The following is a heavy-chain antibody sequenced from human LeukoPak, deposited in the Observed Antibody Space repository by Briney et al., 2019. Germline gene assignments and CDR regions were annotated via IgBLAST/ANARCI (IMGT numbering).Heavy chain of an antibody. V-gene: IGHV1-8*01. CDR1: GYTFTSYD. D-gene: IGHD3-10*01. J-gene: IGHJ5*02. Sequence: ASVKVSCKASGYTFTSYDINWVRQATGQGLEWMGWMNPNSGNTGYAQKFQGRVTMTRNTSISTAYMELSSLRSEDTAVYYCARGGNYYGSGSYHGNWFDPWGQGTLVTVSS. CDR2: MNPNSGNT. CDR3: ARGGNYYGSGSYHGNWFDP.